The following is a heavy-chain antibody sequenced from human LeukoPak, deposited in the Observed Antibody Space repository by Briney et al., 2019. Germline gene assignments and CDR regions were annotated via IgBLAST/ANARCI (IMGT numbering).Heavy chain of an antibody. V-gene: IGHV3-74*01. D-gene: IGHD6-19*01. CDR1: GFTFSNYW. J-gene: IGHJ5*02. CDR2: INSDTRST. CDR3: ARGADTGYSSDS. Sequence: GGSLRLSCAASGFTFSNYWMHWVRQAPGKGLVWVSRINSDTRSTSYADSVKGRFTISRDNAKNTLYLQMNSLRAEDTAVYYCARGADTGYSSDSWGQGTLVTVSS.